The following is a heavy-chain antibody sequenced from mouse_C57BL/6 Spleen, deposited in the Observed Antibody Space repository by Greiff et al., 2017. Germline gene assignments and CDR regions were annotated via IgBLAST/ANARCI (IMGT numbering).Heavy chain of an antibody. J-gene: IGHJ2*01. D-gene: IGHD2-3*01. V-gene: IGHV5-16*01. CDR1: GFTFSDYY. CDR3: ARDDGYYFDY. CDR2: INYDGSST. Sequence: EVQLVASEGGLVQPGSSMKLSCTASGFTFSDYYMAWVRQVPEKGLEWVANINYDGSSTYYLDSLKSRFIISRDNAKNILYLQMSSLKSEDTATYYCARDDGYYFDYWGQGTTLTVSS.